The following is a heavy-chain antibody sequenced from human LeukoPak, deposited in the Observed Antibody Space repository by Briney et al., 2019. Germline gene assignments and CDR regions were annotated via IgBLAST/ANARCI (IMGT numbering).Heavy chain of an antibody. Sequence: GASVKVSCKVSGYTLTELSMHWVRQALGKGLEWMGGFDPEDGEAIYAQKFQGRVTMTEDTSTDTAYMELSSLRSEDTAVYYCATGKYYDILTGYKGDYYGMDVWGKGTTVTVSS. V-gene: IGHV1-24*01. J-gene: IGHJ6*04. CDR1: GYTLTELS. D-gene: IGHD3-9*01. CDR3: ATGKYYDILTGYKGDYYGMDV. CDR2: FDPEDGEA.